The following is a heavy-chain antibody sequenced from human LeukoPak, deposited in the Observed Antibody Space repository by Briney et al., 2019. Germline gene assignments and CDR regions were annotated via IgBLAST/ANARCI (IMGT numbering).Heavy chain of an antibody. Sequence: SETLSLTCTVSGGSISSYYWSWIRQPPGKGLEWIGYIYYSGSTSYNPSLKSRVTISVDTSKNQFSLKLSSVTAADTAVYYCARVRVTMVRGVRRVSWFDPWGQGTLVTVSS. D-gene: IGHD3-10*01. J-gene: IGHJ5*02. V-gene: IGHV4-59*01. CDR1: GGSISSYY. CDR2: IYYSGST. CDR3: ARVRVTMVRGVRRVSWFDP.